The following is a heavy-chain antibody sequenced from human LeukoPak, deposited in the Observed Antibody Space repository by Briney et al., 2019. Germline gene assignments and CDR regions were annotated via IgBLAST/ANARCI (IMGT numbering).Heavy chain of an antibody. V-gene: IGHV3-23*01. CDR1: GFIFKNYV. J-gene: IGHJ4*02. CDR2: LSATGDIT. D-gene: IGHD6-13*01. CDR3: AKDSHPLSSSSWFFES. Sequence: GGSLRLSCAGSGFIFKNYVMTWARQAPGKGLDWVSSLSATGDITYYADSVKGRFTVSRDNSNGTVFLQMNSLRAEDTAVYYCAKDSHPLSSSSWFFESWGQGTLVTVSS.